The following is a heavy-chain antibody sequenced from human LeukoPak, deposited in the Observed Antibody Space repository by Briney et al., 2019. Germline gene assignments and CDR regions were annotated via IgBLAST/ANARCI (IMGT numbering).Heavy chain of an antibody. CDR3: ARVEDTAKWTLNWYFDP. V-gene: IGHV1-2*02. Sequence: ASVKVSCKASGYTFTGYYMHWARQAPGQGLEWMGWINPNSGGTNYAQKFQGRVTMTRDTSISTAYMELSRLRPDDTAVYYCARVEDTAKWTLNWYFDPWGRGTLVTVSS. D-gene: IGHD5-18*01. CDR1: GYTFTGYY. CDR2: INPNSGGT. J-gene: IGHJ2*01.